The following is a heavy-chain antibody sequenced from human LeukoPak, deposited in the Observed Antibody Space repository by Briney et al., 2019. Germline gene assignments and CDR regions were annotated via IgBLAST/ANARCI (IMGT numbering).Heavy chain of an antibody. V-gene: IGHV4-34*01. J-gene: IGHJ4*02. CDR2: INHSGST. CDR3: ARGGFGVLMVYAMWYFDY. D-gene: IGHD2-8*01. Sequence: SETLSLTCAVYGGSFSGYYWSWIRQPPGKGLEWIGEINHSGSTNYNPSLKSRVTISVDTSKNQFSLKLSSVTAADTAVYYCARGGFGVLMVYAMWYFDYWGQGTLVTVSS. CDR1: GGSFSGYY.